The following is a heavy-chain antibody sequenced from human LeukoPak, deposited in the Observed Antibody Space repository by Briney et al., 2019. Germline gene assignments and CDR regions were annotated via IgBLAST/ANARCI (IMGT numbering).Heavy chain of an antibody. CDR3: ARGRLKQWLVRRGNWFDP. CDR1: GGSISSSSYY. D-gene: IGHD6-19*01. V-gene: IGHV4-39*07. J-gene: IGHJ5*02. CDR2: IYYSGST. Sequence: SETLSLTCTVSGGSISSSSYYWGWIRQPPGKGLEWIGSIYYSGSTYYNPSLKSRVTISVDTSKNQFSLKLSSVTAADTAVYYCARGRLKQWLVRRGNWFDPWGQGTLVTVSS.